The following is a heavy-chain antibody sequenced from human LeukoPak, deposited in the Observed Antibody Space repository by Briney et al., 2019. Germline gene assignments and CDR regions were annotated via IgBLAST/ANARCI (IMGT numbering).Heavy chain of an antibody. CDR1: GYTFTSYY. Sequence: ASVTVSCKASGYTFTSYYMHWVRQAPRQGLEWMGIINPSGGSTSYAQKFQGRVTMTRDTSTSTVYMELSSLRSEDTAVYYCAREETTVIYFDYWGQGTLVTVSS. CDR3: AREETTVIYFDY. CDR2: INPSGGST. V-gene: IGHV1-46*01. D-gene: IGHD4-17*01. J-gene: IGHJ4*02.